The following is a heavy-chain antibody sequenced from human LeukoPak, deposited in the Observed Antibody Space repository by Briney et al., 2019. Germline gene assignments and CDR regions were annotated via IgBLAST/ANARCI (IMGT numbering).Heavy chain of an antibody. CDR2: FDPEDGET. J-gene: IGHJ6*02. CDR3: ATAPHDYSISRSINYYYYYGMDV. V-gene: IGHV1-24*01. CDR1: GYTLTELS. Sequence: ASVKVSCKFPGYTLTELSMHWVRHAPGKGLEWMGGFDPEDGETIYAQKFQGRVTMTEDTSTDTAYMELSRLRSEDKAVYYCATAPHDYSISRSINYYYYYGMDVWGQGTTVTVSS. D-gene: IGHD4-11*01.